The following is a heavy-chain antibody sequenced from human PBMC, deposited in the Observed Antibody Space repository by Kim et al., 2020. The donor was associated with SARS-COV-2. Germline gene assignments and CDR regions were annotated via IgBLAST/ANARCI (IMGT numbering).Heavy chain of an antibody. J-gene: IGHJ6*02. V-gene: IGHV1-69*13. CDR1: GGTFSSYA. Sequence: SVKVSCKASGGTFSSYAISWVRQAPGQGLEWMGGIIPIFGTANYAQKFQGRVTITADESTSTAYMELSSLRSEDTAVYYCARDVGYSSSWYTTTRYYYYYGMDVWGQGTTVTVSS. CDR2: IIPIFGTA. CDR3: ARDVGYSSSWYTTTRYYYYYGMDV. D-gene: IGHD6-13*01.